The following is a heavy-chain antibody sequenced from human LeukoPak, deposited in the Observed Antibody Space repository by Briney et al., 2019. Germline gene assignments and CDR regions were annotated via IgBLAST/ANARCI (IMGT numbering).Heavy chain of an antibody. D-gene: IGHD4-17*01. CDR2: INPNSGGT. J-gene: IGHJ6*03. V-gene: IGHV1-2*02. CDR3: ARDWGVTVKNYYYMDV. Sequence: GASVKVSCKASGYTFTGYYMHWVRQAPGQGLEWMGWINPNSGGTNYAQKFQGRVTMTRDTSISTAYMELSRLRSEDTAVYYCARDWGVTVKNYYYMDVWGKGTTVTVSS. CDR1: GYTFTGYY.